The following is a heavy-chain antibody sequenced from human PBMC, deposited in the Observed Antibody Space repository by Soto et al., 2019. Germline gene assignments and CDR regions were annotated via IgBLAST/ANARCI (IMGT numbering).Heavy chain of an antibody. V-gene: IGHV3-9*01. CDR1: GFTFEDYT. CDR3: AKDEGSGWYGSIDY. Sequence: LRLSCAASGFTFEDYTMHWIRQALSKDLEWVSGISWNSGSIGYADSVKGRFTISRDNAKNSPYLQMNSLRAEDTALYYCAKDEGSGWYGSIDYWGQGTLVTVSS. CDR2: ISWNSGSI. J-gene: IGHJ4*02. D-gene: IGHD6-19*01.